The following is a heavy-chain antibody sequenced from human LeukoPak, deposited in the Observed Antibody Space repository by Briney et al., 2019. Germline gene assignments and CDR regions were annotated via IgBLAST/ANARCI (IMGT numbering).Heavy chain of an antibody. J-gene: IGHJ4*02. CDR1: GGSVSSGSSY. CDR2: MYYSGNT. Sequence: SETLSLTCVISGGSVSSGSSYWSWIRQPPGKGLEWIGYMYYSGNTSYNPSLKSRVTISVDTSKNQFSLKLSSVTAADTAVYYCAREGSGSYLLYFDYWGQGTLVTVSS. CDR3: AREGSGSYLLYFDY. V-gene: IGHV4-61*01. D-gene: IGHD1-26*01.